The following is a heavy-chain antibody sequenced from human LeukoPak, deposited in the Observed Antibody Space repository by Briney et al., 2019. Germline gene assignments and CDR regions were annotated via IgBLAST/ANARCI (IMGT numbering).Heavy chain of an antibody. Sequence: SETLSLTCTVSGGSISSYYWSWIRQPPGKGLEWIGYIYYSGSTNYNPSLESRVTISVDTSKNQFSLKLSSVTAADTAVYYCARSRWFDSWGQGTLVTVSS. CDR2: IYYSGST. J-gene: IGHJ5*01. CDR1: GGSISSYY. CDR3: ARSRWFDS. V-gene: IGHV4-59*01.